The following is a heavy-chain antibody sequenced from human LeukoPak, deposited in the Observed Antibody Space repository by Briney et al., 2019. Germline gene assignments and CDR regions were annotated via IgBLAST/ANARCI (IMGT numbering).Heavy chain of an antibody. CDR1: GFTFSFYE. Sequence: GGSLRLSCAASGFTFSFYEMNWVRQAPGKGLEGVSYISSRGTTIYYADSVKGRFTISRDNAKDSLYLQMNSLRAEDTAVYYCARALGAGGSYREFDYWGQGTLVTVSS. V-gene: IGHV3-48*03. D-gene: IGHD1-26*01. CDR2: ISSRGTTI. J-gene: IGHJ4*02. CDR3: ARALGAGGSYREFDY.